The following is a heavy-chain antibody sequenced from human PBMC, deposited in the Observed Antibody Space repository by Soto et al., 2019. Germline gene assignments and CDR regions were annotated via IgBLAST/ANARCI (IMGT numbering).Heavy chain of an antibody. Sequence: SVKVSCKASGGTFSSYAISWVRQAPGQGLEWMGGIIPIFGTANYAQKFQGRVTITADESTSTAYMELSSLRSEDTAVYYCARSRMIAARRPNDAFDIWGQGTMVT. J-gene: IGHJ3*02. V-gene: IGHV1-69*13. D-gene: IGHD6-6*01. CDR1: GGTFSSYA. CDR2: IIPIFGTA. CDR3: ARSRMIAARRPNDAFDI.